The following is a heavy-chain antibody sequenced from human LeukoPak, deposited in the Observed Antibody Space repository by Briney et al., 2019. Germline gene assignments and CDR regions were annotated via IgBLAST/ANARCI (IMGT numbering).Heavy chain of an antibody. CDR2: IYSGGST. CDR3: ARRGLEGYSSSWSFDY. V-gene: IGHV3-53*01. CDR1: GFTFSSNY. J-gene: IGHJ4*02. Sequence: GGSLRLSCAASGFTFSSNYMSWVRQAPGKGLEGVSVIYSGGSTYYADSVKGRFTISRDNSKNTLYLQMNSLRAEDTAVYYCARRGLEGYSSSWSFDYWGQGTLVTVSS. D-gene: IGHD6-13*01.